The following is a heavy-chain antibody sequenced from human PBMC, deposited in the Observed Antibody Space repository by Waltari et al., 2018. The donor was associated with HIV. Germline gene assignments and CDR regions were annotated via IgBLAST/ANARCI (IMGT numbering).Heavy chain of an antibody. J-gene: IGHJ4*02. V-gene: IGHV4-34*02. CDR3: ARAGFDY. CDR1: GGSLSGNS. Sequence: QVQLQQWGAGLLKPSETLSLTCAVYGGSLSGNSWSWIRQPPGEGLEWIGEINHSGRTTCNPSLKSRITISVDTSKNQFSPKMTSVTAADTAVYYCARAGFDYGGQGTLVTVSS. CDR2: INHSGRT.